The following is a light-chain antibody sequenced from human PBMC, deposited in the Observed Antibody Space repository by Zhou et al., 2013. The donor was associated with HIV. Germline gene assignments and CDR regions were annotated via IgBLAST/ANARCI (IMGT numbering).Light chain of an antibody. J-gene: IGKJ1*01. V-gene: IGKV1-12*01. Sequence: DIQMTQSPSSVSASVGDTVTISCRASHDISDWLAWYQQKPGKAPNLLIYAASNLQSGVPSRFSGSGSGTEFTLTISSLQLEDFATYYCLQHNSIPQTFGQGTKVEIK. CDR1: HDISDW. CDR2: AAS. CDR3: LQHNSIPQT.